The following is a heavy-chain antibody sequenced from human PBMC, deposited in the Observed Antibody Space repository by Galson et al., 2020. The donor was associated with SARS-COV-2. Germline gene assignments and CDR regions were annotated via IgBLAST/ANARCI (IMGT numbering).Heavy chain of an antibody. D-gene: IGHD2-21*02. CDR3: TRSRIVVVTAIPESFDY. CDR2: ISYDGSNK. CDR1: GFTFSSYA. Sequence: QRLPRAASGFTFSSYAMHWVRQAPGTGLEWVAVISYDGSNKYYADPVKGRFTIPRDNSKNTLYLQMNSLRAEDTAVYYCTRSRIVVVTAIPESFDYWGQGTLVTVSS. V-gene: IGHV3-30-3*01. J-gene: IGHJ4*02.